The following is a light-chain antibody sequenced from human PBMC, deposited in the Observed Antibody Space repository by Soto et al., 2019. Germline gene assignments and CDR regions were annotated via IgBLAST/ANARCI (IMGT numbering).Light chain of an antibody. V-gene: IGLV2-23*01. CDR2: EGS. J-gene: IGLJ2*01. Sequence: QSVLTQPASVSGSPGQSITISCTETSSDVGSYNLVSWYQQHPGKAPKLMLYEGSKRPSGVSNRFSGSKSGNTASLTISGLQAEDEADYYCCSYAGSSTVFGGGTKLTVL. CDR1: SSDVGSYNL. CDR3: CSYAGSSTV.